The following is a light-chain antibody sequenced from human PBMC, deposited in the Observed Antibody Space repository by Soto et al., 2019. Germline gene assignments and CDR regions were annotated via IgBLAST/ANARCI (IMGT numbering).Light chain of an antibody. J-gene: IGKJ2*01. V-gene: IGKV3-11*01. CDR3: QQRPNWPRGT. CDR1: QSVSTF. Sequence: EVVLTQFPVNLSLSPGEGATLSCRASQSVSTFLAWYQQKPGQAPRLLIYDASKRAAGIPARFSGSGPGTDFTLTIGSLLPEDSAVYYCQQRPNWPRGTFGQGTKLEIK. CDR2: DAS.